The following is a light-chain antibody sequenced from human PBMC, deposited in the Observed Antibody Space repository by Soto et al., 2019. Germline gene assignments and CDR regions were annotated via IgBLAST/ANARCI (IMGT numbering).Light chain of an antibody. Sequence: EIVMTQSPATLSVSPGERATLSCRASQSVSSNLAWYQQKPGQAPRLLISGASTRATGIPARSSGSGSGTEFTITISSLQSEDFTVYYCQQYNNWPRTFGPGTKVDIK. CDR3: QQYNNWPRT. CDR2: GAS. CDR1: QSVSSN. J-gene: IGKJ3*01. V-gene: IGKV3-15*01.